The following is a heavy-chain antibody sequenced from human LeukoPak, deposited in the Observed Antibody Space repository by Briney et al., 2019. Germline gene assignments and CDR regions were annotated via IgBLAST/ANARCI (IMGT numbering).Heavy chain of an antibody. V-gene: IGHV4-4*07. D-gene: IGHD3-22*01. CDR3: ARSYYYDSSGPTPDWFDP. CDR1: GGSISSYY. CDR2: IYTSGST. Sequence: SETLSLTCTVSGGSISSYYWSWIQQPAGKGLEWIGRIYTSGSTNYNPSLKSRVTMSVDTSKNQFSLKLSSVTAADTAVYYCARSYYYDSSGPTPDWFDPWGQGTLVTVSS. J-gene: IGHJ5*02.